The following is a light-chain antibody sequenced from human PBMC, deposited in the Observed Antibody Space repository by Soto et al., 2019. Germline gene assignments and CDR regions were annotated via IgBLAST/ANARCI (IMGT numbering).Light chain of an antibody. Sequence: DIQITQSPSSVSASVGDRVTITCRASHDISTFLAWYQQKPGKAPKLLIYEASTLQSGVPSRFSGSGSGTEFTLTISGLLPEDFAAYHCQQLYTLPFTFGQGTRLEIK. CDR2: EAS. V-gene: IGKV1-9*01. J-gene: IGKJ5*01. CDR3: QQLYTLPFT. CDR1: HDISTF.